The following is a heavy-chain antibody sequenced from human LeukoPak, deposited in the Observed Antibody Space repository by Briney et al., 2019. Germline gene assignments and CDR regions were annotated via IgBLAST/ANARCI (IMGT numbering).Heavy chain of an antibody. D-gene: IGHD5-24*01. J-gene: IGHJ6*03. CDR2: IIPIFGTA. Sequence: SVKVSCKASGGTFSSYAISWVRQAPGQGLEWMGGIIPIFGTANYAQKFQGRVTITTDESTSTAYMELSSLRSEDTAVYYCARAHRRDGYNFDYYYYYYMNVWGKGTTVTVSS. CDR1: GGTFSSYA. V-gene: IGHV1-69*05. CDR3: ARAHRRDGYNFDYYYYYYMNV.